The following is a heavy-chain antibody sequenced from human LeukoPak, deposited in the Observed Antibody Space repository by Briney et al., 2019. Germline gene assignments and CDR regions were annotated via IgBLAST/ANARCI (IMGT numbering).Heavy chain of an antibody. CDR1: GYTFTSYY. V-gene: IGHV1-46*01. CDR3: ARDGYCGGDCYGWFDP. CDR2: INPSGGST. Sequence: ASVKVSCKASGYTFTSYYIHWVRQAPGQGLEWMGIINPSGGSTSYAQKFQGRVTMTRDMSTSTVYMELSSLRSEDTAVYYCARDGYCGGDCYGWFDPWGQGTLVTVSS. J-gene: IGHJ5*02. D-gene: IGHD2-21*02.